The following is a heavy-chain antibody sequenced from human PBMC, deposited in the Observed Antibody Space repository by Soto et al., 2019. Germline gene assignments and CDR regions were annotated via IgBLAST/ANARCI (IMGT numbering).Heavy chain of an antibody. CDR1: ELTFSNAW. V-gene: IGHV3-15*01. CDR2: IKSKSDDGTT. J-gene: IGHJ4*02. D-gene: IGHD2-15*01. Sequence: EGQLVESGGGLVKPGGSLRLSCAASELTFSNAWMSWVRQAPGKGLEWVGRIKSKSDDGTTDYAAPLKGRFIISRDDAKNTVFLQTISLKTEDTAVYYCTTDPMHCSGVSCYGPFDHWGQGTMVTVSS. CDR3: TTDPMHCSGVSCYGPFDH.